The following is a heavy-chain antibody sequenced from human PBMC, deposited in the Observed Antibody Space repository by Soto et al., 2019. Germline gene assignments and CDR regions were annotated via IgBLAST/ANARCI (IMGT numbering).Heavy chain of an antibody. V-gene: IGHV6-1*01. CDR3: ARAYSSGWPPFDAFDI. D-gene: IGHD6-19*01. Sequence: QTLSLTCAISGDSFSSNSAAWNWIRQSPSRGLEWLGRTYYRSKWYNDYAVSVKSRITINPDTSKNQFSLQLNSVTPEDTAVYYCARAYSSGWPPFDAFDIWGQGTMVTVSS. CDR2: TYYRSKWYN. J-gene: IGHJ3*02. CDR1: GDSFSSNSAA.